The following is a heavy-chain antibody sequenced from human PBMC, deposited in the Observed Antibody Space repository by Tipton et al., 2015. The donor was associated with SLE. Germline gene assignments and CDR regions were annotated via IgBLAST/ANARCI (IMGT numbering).Heavy chain of an antibody. CDR1: GFTFSSYSMN. D-gene: IGHD3-10*01. J-gene: IGHJ4*02. CDR2: IYYSGST. V-gene: IGHV4-59*05. Sequence: LRLSCAASGFTFSSYSMNWVRQAPGKGLEWIGSIYYSGSTYYNPSLKSRVTISVDTSKNQFSLKLSSVTATDTAVYYCASTYYYGSGSYSTFDYWGQGTLVTVSS. CDR3: ASTYYYGSGSYSTFDY.